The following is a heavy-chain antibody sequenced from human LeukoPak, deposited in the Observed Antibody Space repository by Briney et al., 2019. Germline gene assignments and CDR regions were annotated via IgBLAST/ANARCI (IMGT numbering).Heavy chain of an antibody. CDR2: ISSSSSYT. J-gene: IGHJ6*02. CDR1: GFTFSDYY. D-gene: IGHD6-19*01. V-gene: IGHV3-11*05. CDR3: ARERVTGTSYYYYYGMDV. Sequence: GGSLRLSCAASGFTFSDYYMSWIRQAPGKGLEWVSYISSSSSYTNYADSVKGRFTISRDNAKNSLYLQMNSLRAEDTAVYYCARERVTGTSYYYYYGMDVWGQGTTVTVSS.